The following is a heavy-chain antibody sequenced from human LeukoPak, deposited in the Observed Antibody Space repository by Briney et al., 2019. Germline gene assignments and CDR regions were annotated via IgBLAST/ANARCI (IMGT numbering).Heavy chain of an antibody. D-gene: IGHD1-26*01. CDR1: GFIFSSYW. J-gene: IGHJ3*02. CDR3: AREISRETFDI. Sequence: GGSLRLSCTASGFIFSSYWIHWVRQVPGKGLVWVGRINSDGSSTKFADSVKGRFAISRDNVKNTVHLQMVSLRADDTAVYYCAREISRETFDIWGQGTAVIASS. V-gene: IGHV3-74*03. CDR2: INSDGSST.